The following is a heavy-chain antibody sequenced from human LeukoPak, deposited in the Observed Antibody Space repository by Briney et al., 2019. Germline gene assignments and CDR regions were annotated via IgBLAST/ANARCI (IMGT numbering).Heavy chain of an antibody. V-gene: IGHV3-7*01. J-gene: IGHJ4*02. Sequence: GGSLRLSCAASGFTFSSYWMSWVRQAPGKGLEWVANIKQDGSEKYYVDSVKGRFTIFRDNAKNSLYLQMNSLRAEDTAVYYCARVISWGYYDSSGYYTDYWGQGTLVTVSS. D-gene: IGHD3-22*01. CDR2: IKQDGSEK. CDR1: GFTFSSYW. CDR3: ARVISWGYYDSSGYYTDY.